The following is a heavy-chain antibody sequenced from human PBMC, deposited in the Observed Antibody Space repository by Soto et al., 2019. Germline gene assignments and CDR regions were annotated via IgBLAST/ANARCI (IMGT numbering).Heavy chain of an antibody. J-gene: IGHJ2*01. V-gene: IGHV4-31*02. D-gene: IGHD6-13*01. CDR2: IYYSGST. Sequence: QHPGKGLEWIGYIYYSGSTYYNPSLKSRVTISVDTSKNQFSLKLSSVTAAGTAVYYCARSFVHAENGRQACSTVPAFLLTLSSDL. CDR3: ARSFVHAENGRQACSTVPAFLLTLSSDL.